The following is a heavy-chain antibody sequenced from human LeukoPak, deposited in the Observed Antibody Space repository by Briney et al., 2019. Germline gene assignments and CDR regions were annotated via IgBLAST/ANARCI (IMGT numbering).Heavy chain of an antibody. D-gene: IGHD3-3*01. V-gene: IGHV4-34*01. CDR2: INHSGST. J-gene: IGHJ4*02. CDR3: ARADYDFWSGYYLFDY. CDR1: GGSFSGYY. Sequence: SETLSLTCAVYGGSFSGYYWSWIRQPPGKGLEWIGEINHSGSTNYNPSLKSRVTISVDTSKNQFSLKLSSVTAADTAVYYCARADYDFWSGYYLFDYWGQGTLVTVSS.